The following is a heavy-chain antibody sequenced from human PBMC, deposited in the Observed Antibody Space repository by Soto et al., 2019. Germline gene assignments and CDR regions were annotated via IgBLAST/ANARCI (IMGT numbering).Heavy chain of an antibody. V-gene: IGHV4-61*01. CDR1: GASVSSNSYY. Sequence: SETLSLTCIVSGASVSSNSYYWTWIRQPPGKGLEWIGYTDYSGSTKYNPSLKSRVTISVDTSKNQFSLRVSSVTAADTAMYYCARADRQYCSVSTCYIFDYWGQGTQVTSPQ. CDR3: ARADRQYCSVSTCYIFDY. CDR2: TDYSGST. J-gene: IGHJ4*02. D-gene: IGHD2-2*02.